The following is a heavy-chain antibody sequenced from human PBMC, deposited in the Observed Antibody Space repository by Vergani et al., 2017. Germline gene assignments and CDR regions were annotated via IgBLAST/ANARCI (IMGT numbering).Heavy chain of an antibody. CDR3: ARDGTTGTTLFGDGMDG. J-gene: IGHJ6*04. D-gene: IGHD1-1*01. CDR1: GYTFTGYY. CDR2: IDPNSGGT. Sequence: QVQLVQSGAEVKKPGASVKVSCKASGYTFTGYYMHWVRQAPGPGLEWMGWIDPNSGGTNYAQKFQGRVTMTRDTSSSTAYMELSRLGSDDTAVYYCARDGTTGTTLFGDGMDGCGEGTTVTVSS. V-gene: IGHV1-2*02.